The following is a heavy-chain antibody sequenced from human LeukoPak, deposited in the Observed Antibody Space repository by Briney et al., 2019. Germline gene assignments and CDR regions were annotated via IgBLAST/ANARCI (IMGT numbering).Heavy chain of an antibody. J-gene: IGHJ3*01. CDR2: INPNTGGT. V-gene: IGHV1-2*02. CDR3: ATPVPGYGALDV. Sequence: ASVKVSCKASGYTFTSYAMNWVRQAPGQGLEWMGWINPNTGGTKYAQEFQGRVTMTGDTSLSIVQMELRSLTADDTAMYYCATPVPGYGALDVWGQGTMVTVSS. CDR1: GYTFTSYA. D-gene: IGHD3-9*01.